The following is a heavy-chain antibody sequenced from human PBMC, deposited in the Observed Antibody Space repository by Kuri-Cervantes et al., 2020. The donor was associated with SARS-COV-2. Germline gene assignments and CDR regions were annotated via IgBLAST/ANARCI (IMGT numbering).Heavy chain of an antibody. CDR2: ISGSGGSI. V-gene: IGHV3-23*01. CDR1: GFTFSSYA. CDR3: AKQPRNKLELRFLESRYFDY. Sequence: GGSLRLSCAASGFTFSSYAMSWVRQAPGKGLEWVSAISGSGGSIYYADSVKGRFTISRDNSKNTLYLQMNSLRAEDTAVYYCAKQPRNKLELRFLESRYFDYWGQGTLVTVSS. J-gene: IGHJ4*02. D-gene: IGHD1-7*01.